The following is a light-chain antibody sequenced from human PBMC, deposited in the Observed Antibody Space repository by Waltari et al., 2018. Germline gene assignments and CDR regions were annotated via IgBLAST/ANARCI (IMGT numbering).Light chain of an antibody. CDR1: SSDVGNYNL. V-gene: IGLV2-23*02. J-gene: IGLJ1*01. CDR2: EVR. Sequence: QSALTQPASVSGSPGQSITISCTGTSSDVGNYNLVSWYQQHPGKAPQLMIYEVRQRPSGVSKRFSGSNAGNTASLTISGLQPEDETDYYCCSYAGHSTYVFGTGTKVTVL. CDR3: CSYAGHSTYV.